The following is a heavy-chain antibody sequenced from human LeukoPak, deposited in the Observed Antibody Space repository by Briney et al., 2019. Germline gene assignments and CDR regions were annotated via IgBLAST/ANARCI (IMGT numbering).Heavy chain of an antibody. J-gene: IGHJ6*03. CDR3: AKDHPRRTPCYMDV. V-gene: IGHV3-30*02. CDR2: IRYDGRNE. Sequence: GGSLRLSCAASGFTFSNYVMHWVRQAPGKGLEWVAFIRYDGRNEYYADSVKGRFTISRDNSKNTLYLQMKSLRAEDTAVYYCAKDHPRRTPCYMDVWGKGTTVTISS. CDR1: GFTFSNYV.